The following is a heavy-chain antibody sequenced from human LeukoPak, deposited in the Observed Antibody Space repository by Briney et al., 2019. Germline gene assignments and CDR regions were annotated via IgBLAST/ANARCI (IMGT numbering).Heavy chain of an antibody. CDR2: INHSGST. Sequence: SETLSLTCAVYRGSFSGYYWSWIRQPPGKGLEWIGEINHSGSTNYNPSLKSRVTISVDTSKNQFSLKLSSVTAADTAVYYCARIPPTVVTAYYFDYWGQGTLVTVSA. CDR1: RGSFSGYY. J-gene: IGHJ4*02. CDR3: ARIPPTVVTAYYFDY. V-gene: IGHV4-34*01. D-gene: IGHD4-23*01.